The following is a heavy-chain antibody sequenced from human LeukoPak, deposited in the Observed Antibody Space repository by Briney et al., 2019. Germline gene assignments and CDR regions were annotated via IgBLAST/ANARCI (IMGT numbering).Heavy chain of an antibody. D-gene: IGHD4-17*01. J-gene: IGHJ4*02. CDR2: IRYDGSNK. CDR1: GFTFSSYG. Sequence: PGGSLRLSCAASGFTFSSYGMHWVRQAPGKGLEWVAFIRYDGSNKYYADSVKGRFTISRDNSKNTLYLQMNSLRAEDTAVYYCARDRYDYGDYVEVGKMANWGQGTLVTVSS. V-gene: IGHV3-30*02. CDR3: ARDRYDYGDYVEVGKMAN.